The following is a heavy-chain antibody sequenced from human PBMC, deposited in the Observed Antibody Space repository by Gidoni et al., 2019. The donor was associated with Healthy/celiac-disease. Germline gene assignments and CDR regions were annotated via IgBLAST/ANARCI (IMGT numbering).Heavy chain of an antibody. V-gene: IGHV4-34*01. CDR2: INHSGST. Sequence: QVQLPQRCSGLLRPSETLSLTCAAYGGSFGVYYLSGMRQHPGKGLEWIWEINHSGSTTYTPSLQSRVTISVDTSKNQFSLKLSSATAADTAVYYCASSAQYYGSGPLGAFDIWGQGTMVTVSS. CDR1: GGSFGVYY. D-gene: IGHD3-10*01. CDR3: ASSAQYYGSGPLGAFDI. J-gene: IGHJ3*02.